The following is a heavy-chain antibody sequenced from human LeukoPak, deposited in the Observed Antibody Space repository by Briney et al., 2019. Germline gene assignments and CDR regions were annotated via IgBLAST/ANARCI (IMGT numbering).Heavy chain of an antibody. Sequence: GGSLRLSCAASGFTFSSYSMNWVRQAPGKGLEWVSSISSSSSYIYYADSVKGRFTISRDNAKNSLHLQMNSLRAEDTAVYYCARGRYDSSGYYLDAFDIWGQGTMVTVSS. CDR3: ARGRYDSSGYYLDAFDI. J-gene: IGHJ3*02. CDR2: ISSSSSYI. V-gene: IGHV3-21*01. D-gene: IGHD3-22*01. CDR1: GFTFSSYS.